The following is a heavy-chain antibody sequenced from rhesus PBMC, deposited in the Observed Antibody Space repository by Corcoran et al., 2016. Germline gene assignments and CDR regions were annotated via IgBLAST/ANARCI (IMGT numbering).Heavy chain of an antibody. D-gene: IGHD5-24*01. CDR2: INRGGGST. V-gene: IGHV3S5*01. CDR1: GFTFSSYG. CDR3: AKEWVPTY. J-gene: IGHJ4*01. Sequence: EVQLVETGGGLVQPGGSLKLSCAASGFTFSSYGMSWVRQAPGKGLEWVSDINRGGGSTYYADSVKGRFTISRDNSKNTLSLQMNSLRAEDTAVYYCAKEWVPTYWGQGVLVTVSS.